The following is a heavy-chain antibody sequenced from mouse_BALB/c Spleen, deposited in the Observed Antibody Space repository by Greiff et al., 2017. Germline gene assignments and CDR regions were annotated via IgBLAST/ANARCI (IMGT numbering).Heavy chain of an antibody. D-gene: IGHD1-1*01. J-gene: IGHJ4*01. Sequence: EVKLQESGAELVKPGASVKLSCTASGFNIKDTYMHWVKQRPEQGLEWIGRIDPANGNTKYDPKFQGKATITADTSSNTAYLQLSSLTSEDTAVYYCAREGTVVDAMDYWGQGTSVTVSS. CDR3: AREGTVVDAMDY. CDR2: IDPANGNT. CDR1: GFNIKDTY. V-gene: IGHV14-3*02.